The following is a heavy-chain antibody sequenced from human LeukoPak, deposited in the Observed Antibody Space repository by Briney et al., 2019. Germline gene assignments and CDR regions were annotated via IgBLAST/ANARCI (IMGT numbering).Heavy chain of an antibody. CDR1: GGSISSYY. CDR3: AKSVVVATTRLGPFDT. CDR2: IYYSGST. V-gene: IGHV4-59*08. J-gene: IGHJ3*02. D-gene: IGHD3-22*01. Sequence: KPSETLSLTCSVSGGSISSYYWSWIRQPPGKGLEWIGYIYYSGSTNYNPSLKSRVTISVDTSKNQFSLKLSSVTAADMAVYYCAKSVVVATTRLGPFDTWGQGTMVTVSS.